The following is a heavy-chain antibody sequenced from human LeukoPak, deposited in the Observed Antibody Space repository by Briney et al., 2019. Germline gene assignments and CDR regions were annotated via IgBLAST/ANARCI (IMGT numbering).Heavy chain of an antibody. CDR2: ISSSSSYI. CDR3: ARTPGLVPEFDY. Sequence: GGSLRLSCAASGFTLSSYSMNWVRQAPGKGLEWVSSISSSSSYIYYADSVKGRFTISRDNAKNSLYLQMNSLRAEDTAVYYCARTPGLVPEFDYWGQGTLVTVSS. D-gene: IGHD1-14*01. V-gene: IGHV3-21*01. J-gene: IGHJ4*02. CDR1: GFTLSSYS.